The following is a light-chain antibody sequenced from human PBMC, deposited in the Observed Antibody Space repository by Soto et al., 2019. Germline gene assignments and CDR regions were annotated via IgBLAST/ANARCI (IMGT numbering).Light chain of an antibody. CDR2: GNY. V-gene: IGLV1-40*01. Sequence: QSVLTQPPSVSGAPGQRVTISCTGSSSNIGAGYDAHWYQQLPGKAPKLLIYGNYNRPSGVPDRFSGSKSGTSASLAITGLRAEDEADYYCQSYDSSLSGYVFGGGTKVTVL. CDR3: QSYDSSLSGYV. CDR1: SSNIGAGYD. J-gene: IGLJ1*01.